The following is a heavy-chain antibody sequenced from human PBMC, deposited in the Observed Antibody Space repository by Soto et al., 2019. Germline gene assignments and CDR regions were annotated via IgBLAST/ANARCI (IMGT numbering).Heavy chain of an antibody. CDR3: ASGFYYGNYGYFDY. V-gene: IGHV3-48*02. D-gene: IGHD3-10*01. CDR2: ISSSSSTI. CDR1: GFTFSSYS. J-gene: IGHJ4*02. Sequence: SLRLSCAASGFTFSSYSMNWVRQAPGKGLEWVSYISSSSSTIYYADSVKGRFTISRDNAKNSLYLQMNSLRDEDTAVYYCASGFYYGNYGYFDYWGQGTQVTVAS.